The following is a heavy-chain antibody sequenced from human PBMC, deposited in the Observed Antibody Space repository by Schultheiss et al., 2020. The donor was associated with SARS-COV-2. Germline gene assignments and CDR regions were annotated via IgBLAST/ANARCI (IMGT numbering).Heavy chain of an antibody. CDR1: GGSFSGYY. J-gene: IGHJ5*01. CDR2: INHSGST. D-gene: IGHD6-13*01. Sequence: SETLSLTCAVYGGSFSGYYWSWIRQPPGKGLEWIGEINHSGSTNYNPSLKSRVTISVDTSKNQFSLKLSSVTAVDTAVYYCASLRNGYNWNYSWGQGTLVTVSS. CDR3: ASLRNGYNWNYS. V-gene: IGHV4-34*01.